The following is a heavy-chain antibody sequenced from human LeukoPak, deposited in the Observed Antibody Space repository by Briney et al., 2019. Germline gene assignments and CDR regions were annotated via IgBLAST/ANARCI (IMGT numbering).Heavy chain of an antibody. V-gene: IGHV3-21*01. D-gene: IGHD3-22*01. CDR3: ARDLGDSRGYNDY. CDR1: GFTFSSYS. J-gene: IGHJ4*02. CDR2: ISSSSSYI. Sequence: PGGSLRLSCAASGFTFSSYSMNWVRQAPGKGLEWVSSISSSSSYIYYADSVKGRFTISRDNAKNSLYLQMNSLRAEDTAVYYCARDLGDSRGYNDYWGQGTLVTVSS.